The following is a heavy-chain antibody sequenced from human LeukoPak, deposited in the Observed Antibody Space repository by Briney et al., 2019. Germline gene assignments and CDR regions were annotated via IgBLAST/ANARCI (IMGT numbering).Heavy chain of an antibody. CDR3: VRDTSSYFDF. J-gene: IGHJ4*02. CDR2: ISSSSSTI. Sequence: QPGGSLRLSCAASGFTFSSYAMSWVRQAPGKGLEWVSYISSSSSTIYYADSVKGRFTISRDNAKNSLYLQMNSLRAEDTALYYCVRDTSSYFDFWGQGTLVTVSS. CDR1: GFTFSSYA. V-gene: IGHV3-48*04.